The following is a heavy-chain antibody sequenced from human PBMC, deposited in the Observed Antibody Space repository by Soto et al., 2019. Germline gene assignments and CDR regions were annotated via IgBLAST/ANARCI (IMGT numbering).Heavy chain of an antibody. CDR3: AKDLDYVPQNYYFDY. Sequence: GGSLRLSCAASGFTFSSYAMSWVRQAPGKGLEWVSAISGSGGSTYYADSVKGRFTISRDNSKNTLYLQMNSLRAEDTAVYYCAKDLDYVPQNYYFDYWGQGTLVTVSS. D-gene: IGHD4-17*01. CDR2: ISGSGGST. V-gene: IGHV3-23*01. J-gene: IGHJ4*02. CDR1: GFTFSSYA.